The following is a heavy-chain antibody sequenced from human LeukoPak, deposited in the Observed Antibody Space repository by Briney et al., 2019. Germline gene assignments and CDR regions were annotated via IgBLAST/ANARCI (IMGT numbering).Heavy chain of an antibody. CDR2: ISGSGGST. CDR1: GFTFSSYG. D-gene: IGHD2-15*01. CDR3: AKVPHIVVVVAAGYYFDY. V-gene: IGHV3-23*01. J-gene: IGHJ4*02. Sequence: GGTLRLSCAASGFTFSSYGMSWVRQAPGKGLEWVSAISGSGGSTYYADSVKGRFTISRDNSKNTLYLQMNSLRAEDTAVYYCAKVPHIVVVVAAGYYFDYWGQGTLVTVSS.